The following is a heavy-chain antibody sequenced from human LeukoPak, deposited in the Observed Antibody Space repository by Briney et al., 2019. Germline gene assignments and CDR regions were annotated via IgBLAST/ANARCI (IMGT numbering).Heavy chain of an antibody. V-gene: IGHV4-4*07. CDR2: IYTSGST. CDR1: GGSISSYY. D-gene: IGHD1-26*01. CDR3: ARYRYSGSYYYFDY. J-gene: IGHJ4*02. Sequence: PETLSLTCTVSGGSISSYYWSWIRQPAGKGLEWIGRIYTSGSTNYNPSLKSRVTMSVDTSKNQFSLKLSSVTAADTAVYYCARYRYSGSYYYFDYWGQGTLVTVSS.